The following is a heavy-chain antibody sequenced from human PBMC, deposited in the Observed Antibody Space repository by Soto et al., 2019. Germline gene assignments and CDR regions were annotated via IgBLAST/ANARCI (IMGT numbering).Heavy chain of an antibody. D-gene: IGHD5-18*01. CDR3: ARDSGTAMVTQAMVYFDY. V-gene: IGHV1-46*01. CDR2: INPSGGST. J-gene: IGHJ4*02. CDR1: GYTFTSYY. Sequence: ASVKVSCKASGYTFTSYYMHWVRQAPGQGLEWMGIINPSGGSTSYAQKFQGRVTMTRDTSTSTVYMELSSLRSEDTAVYYCARDSGTAMVTQAMVYFDYWGQGTLVTVSS.